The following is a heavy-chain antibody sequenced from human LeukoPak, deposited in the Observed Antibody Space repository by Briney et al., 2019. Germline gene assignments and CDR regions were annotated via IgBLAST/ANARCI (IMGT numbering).Heavy chain of an antibody. V-gene: IGHV1-2*02. D-gene: IGHD6-19*01. J-gene: IGHJ4*02. CDR2: INPNSGGT. CDR1: GYTFTGYY. CDR3: ASDLYSSGWYPIPFDY. Sequence: ASVKVSCKASGYTFTGYYMHWVRRAPGQGLEWMGWINPNSGGTNYAQKFQGRVTMTRDTSISTAYMELSRLRSDDTAVYYCASDLYSSGWYPIPFDYWGQGTLVTVSS.